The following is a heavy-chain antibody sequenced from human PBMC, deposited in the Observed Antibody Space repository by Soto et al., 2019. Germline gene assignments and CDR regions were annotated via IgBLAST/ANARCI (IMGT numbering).Heavy chain of an antibody. Sequence: AETLSLTCAVSGGSISYNNWWTWVRQTPGKGLEWIGEIHHSGRTNYDPSLKSRVTISVDESKNQFSMKVNSVTAADSAVYYFARYFAHAYVYYGMEVWGQGTTVTVS. CDR1: GGSISYNNW. V-gene: IGHV4-4*02. D-gene: IGHD2-21*01. J-gene: IGHJ6*02. CDR3: ARYFAHAYVYYGMEV. CDR2: IHHSGRT.